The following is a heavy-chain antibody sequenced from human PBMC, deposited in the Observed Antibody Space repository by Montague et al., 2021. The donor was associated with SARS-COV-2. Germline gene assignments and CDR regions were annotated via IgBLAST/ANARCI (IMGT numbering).Heavy chain of an antibody. V-gene: IGHV4-4*02. CDR2: IYHTGST. J-gene: IGHJ3*02. D-gene: IGHD6-19*01. CDR3: ARAPIVMSGKNAFDI. Sequence: SETLSLTCAVSGASISSSHWCSWIRQPPGKGLEWMGEIYHTGSTNYNPSLKSRVTISVDKSKNQFSLKLSSVTAADTAVYFCARAPIVMSGKNAFDIWGQGTMVTVSS. CDR1: GASISSSHW.